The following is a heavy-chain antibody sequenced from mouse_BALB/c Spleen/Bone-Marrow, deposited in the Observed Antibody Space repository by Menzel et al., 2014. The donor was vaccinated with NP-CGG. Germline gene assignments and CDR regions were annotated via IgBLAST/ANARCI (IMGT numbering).Heavy chain of an antibody. CDR1: GYTFSSYW. D-gene: IGHD3-1*01. J-gene: IGHJ3*01. CDR3: AAARAAWFAY. Sequence: LAESGAELMKPGASVKISCKATGYTFSSYWIEWVKQRPGHGLEWIGEILPGSGSTNYNEKFKGKATFTADTSSNTAYMQLSSLTSEDSAVYYCAAARAAWFAYWGQGTLVTVSA. V-gene: IGHV1-9*01. CDR2: ILPGSGST.